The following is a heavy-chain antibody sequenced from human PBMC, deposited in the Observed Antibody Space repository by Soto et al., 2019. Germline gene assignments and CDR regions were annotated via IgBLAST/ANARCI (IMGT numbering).Heavy chain of an antibody. CDR3: ARGRLDFWSGYYTGREYGMDV. D-gene: IGHD3-3*01. J-gene: IGHJ6*02. CDR2: INHSGST. Sequence: SETLSLTCAVYGGSFSGYYWSWIRQPPGKGLEWIGEINHSGSTNYNLSLKSRVTISVDTSKNQFSLKLSSVTAADTAVYYCARGRLDFWSGYYTGREYGMDVWGQGTTVTVSS. CDR1: GGSFSGYY. V-gene: IGHV4-34*01.